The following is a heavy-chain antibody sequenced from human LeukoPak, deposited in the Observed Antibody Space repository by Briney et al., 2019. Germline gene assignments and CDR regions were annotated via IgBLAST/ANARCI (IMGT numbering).Heavy chain of an antibody. J-gene: IGHJ4*02. V-gene: IGHV1-2*02. CDR3: ARAPYYYDSSGYYYEM. Sequence: VASVKVSCKASGYTFTGYYMHWVRQAPGQGLEWMGWINPNSGGTNYAQKFQGRVTMTRDTSISTAYMELSRLRSDDTAVYYCARAPYYYDSSGYYYEMWGQGTLVTVSS. CDR1: GYTFTGYY. CDR2: INPNSGGT. D-gene: IGHD3-22*01.